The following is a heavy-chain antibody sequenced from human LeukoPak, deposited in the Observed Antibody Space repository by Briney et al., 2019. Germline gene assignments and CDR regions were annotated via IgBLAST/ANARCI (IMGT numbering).Heavy chain of an antibody. Sequence: ASLTVSCKASGYTFTSYHINWVRQAPGQGLEWMGWINPNTDDRGYAQKFQGRLIITSDTSISTAYMELGSPRSEDTAVYFGARTTSFTASGYDYGGQGTLVTVSS. CDR3: ARTTSFTASGYDY. J-gene: IGHJ4*02. CDR2: INPNTDDR. D-gene: IGHD6-25*01. V-gene: IGHV1-8*03. CDR1: GYTFTSYH.